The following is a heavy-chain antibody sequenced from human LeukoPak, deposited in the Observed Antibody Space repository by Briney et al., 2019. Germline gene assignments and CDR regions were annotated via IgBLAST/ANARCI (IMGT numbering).Heavy chain of an antibody. Sequence: SVKASCKASGGTFSSYAISWARQAPGQALEWMGGIIPIFGTANYAQKFQGRVTINADESTSTAYMQLSSLRSEDTAVYYCARDLAYCGGDCYPDSFAAWGPRTLVIVSS. CDR3: ARDLAYCGGDCYPDSFAA. J-gene: IGHJ5*02. CDR1: GGTFSSYA. CDR2: IIPIFGTA. V-gene: IGHV1-69*13. D-gene: IGHD2-21*01.